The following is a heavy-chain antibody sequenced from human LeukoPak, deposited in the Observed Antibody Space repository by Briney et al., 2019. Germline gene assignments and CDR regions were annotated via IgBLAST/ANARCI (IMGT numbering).Heavy chain of an antibody. CDR1: GGSLSSGGYS. D-gene: IGHD3-22*01. CDR2: VYHSGST. Sequence: SETLSLTCAVSGGSLSSGGYSWSWIRQPPGTGLEWIGYVYHSGSTYYNPSLESRVTISVDRSKNQFSLKLSSVTAADTAVYYCARGDSSGYYYHDDSFDIWGQGTMVTVSS. V-gene: IGHV4-30-2*01. CDR3: ARGDSSGYYYHDDSFDI. J-gene: IGHJ3*02.